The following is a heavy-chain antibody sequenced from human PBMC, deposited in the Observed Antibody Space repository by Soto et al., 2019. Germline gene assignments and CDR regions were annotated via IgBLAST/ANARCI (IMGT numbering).Heavy chain of an antibody. CDR3: ATRGYCRGTSCFA. CDR1: GGSISSTNW. D-gene: IGHD2-2*01. V-gene: IGHV4-4*02. CDR2: IYDSGNT. J-gene: IGHJ4*02. Sequence: SETLSLTCAVSGGSISSTNWWTWVRQPPGKGLEWIGEIYDSGNTNYNSTLKSRVTISIDKSKNQFSLELSSVTAADTAVYYCATRGYCRGTSCFAWGQGTLVTVSS.